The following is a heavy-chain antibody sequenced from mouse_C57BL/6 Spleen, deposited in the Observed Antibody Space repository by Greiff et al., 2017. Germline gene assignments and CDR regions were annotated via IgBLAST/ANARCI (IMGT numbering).Heavy chain of an antibody. CDR2: IDPSDSYT. D-gene: IGHD2-4*01. J-gene: IGHJ1*03. CDR1: GYTFTSYW. V-gene: IGHV1-50*01. Sequence: VQLQQPGAELVKPGASVKLSCKASGYTFTSYWMQWVKQRPGQGLEWIGEIDPSDSYTNYNQKFKGKATLTVDTSSSTAYMQLSSLTSEDSAVYYCARWGLPNWYFDVWGTGTTVTVSS. CDR3: ARWGLPNWYFDV.